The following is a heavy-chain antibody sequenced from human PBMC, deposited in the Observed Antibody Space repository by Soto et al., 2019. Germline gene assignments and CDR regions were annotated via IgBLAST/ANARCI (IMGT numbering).Heavy chain of an antibody. Sequence: QVHLVQSGPEVKRPGSSVKVSCKASGDTFGRNAIHWVRQAPGQGLEWMGGIIPMFPTTNYAQKFKGRLTIYADKSKGTAYMEMTSLRTEDTAVYYCTKDGDSAEYGYWGQGTLVTVSS. V-gene: IGHV1-69*06. CDR1: GDTFGRNA. CDR2: IIPMFPTT. J-gene: IGHJ4*02. D-gene: IGHD2-21*01. CDR3: TKDGDSAEYGY.